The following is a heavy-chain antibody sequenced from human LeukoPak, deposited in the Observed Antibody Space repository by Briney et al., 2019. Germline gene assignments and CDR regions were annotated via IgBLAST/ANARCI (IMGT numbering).Heavy chain of an antibody. CDR3: AWYCSSTSCYSGAFDI. J-gene: IGHJ3*02. Sequence: GASVKVSCKASGYTFTSYYMHWVRQAPGQGLEWMGIINPSGGSTSYAQKFQGRVTMTRDTSTSTVYMELSSLRPEDTAVYYCAWYCSSTSCYSGAFDIWGQGTMVTVSS. D-gene: IGHD2-2*01. CDR1: GYTFTSYY. V-gene: IGHV1-46*01. CDR2: INPSGGST.